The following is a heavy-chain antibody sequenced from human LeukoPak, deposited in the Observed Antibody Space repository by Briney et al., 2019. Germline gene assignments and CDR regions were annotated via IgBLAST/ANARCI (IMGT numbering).Heavy chain of an antibody. V-gene: IGHV3-30*02. Sequence: GGSLRLSCAASGFTFSSYGMHWVRQAPGKGLEWVAFIRYDGSNKYYADSVKGRFTISRDNSKNTLYLQMNSLRAEDPAVYYCARIMDLIGVHFDFWGQGTLVTVSS. D-gene: IGHD2-21*01. CDR2: IRYDGSNK. CDR1: GFTFSSYG. J-gene: IGHJ4*02. CDR3: ARIMDLIGVHFDF.